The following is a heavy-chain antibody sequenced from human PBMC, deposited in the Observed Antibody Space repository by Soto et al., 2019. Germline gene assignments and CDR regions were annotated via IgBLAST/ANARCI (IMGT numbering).Heavy chain of an antibody. Sequence: PGGSLRLSCAASGFTLSSFWMTWVRQAPGKGLEWVASIKQDGSEKYYLDSVKGRFTISRDNAKNTLYLQMNSLRVEDTAVYYCARPPHGMDVWGQGTTVTVSS. CDR3: ARPPHGMDV. V-gene: IGHV3-7*03. J-gene: IGHJ6*02. CDR2: IKQDGSEK. CDR1: GFTLSSFW.